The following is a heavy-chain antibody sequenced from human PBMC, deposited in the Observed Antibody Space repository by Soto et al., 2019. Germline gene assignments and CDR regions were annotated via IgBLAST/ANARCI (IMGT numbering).Heavy chain of an antibody. D-gene: IGHD2-2*02. CDR3: AKVGLFRNGYMGVVRGDY. CDR2: ITDGGGRK. J-gene: IGHJ4*02. V-gene: IGHV3-23*01. CDR1: GFTFGSYA. Sequence: EVQLLESGGGLVQPGGSLRLSCTASGFTFGSYAMSWVRQGPGKGLEWVSGITDGGGRKFYADSVQGRFTISRDNSKNTLYLQMSSLTAEDTAIYYCAKVGLFRNGYMGVVRGDYWGQGTLVTVSA.